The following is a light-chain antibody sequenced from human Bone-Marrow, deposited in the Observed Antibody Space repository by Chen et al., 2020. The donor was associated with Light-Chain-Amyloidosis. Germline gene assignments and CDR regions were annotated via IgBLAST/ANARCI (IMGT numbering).Light chain of an antibody. J-gene: IGLJ1*01. CDR1: SSDVGGDNH. Sequence: QSALTQPASVSGSPGQSITTSCPGTSSDVGGDNHVSWYQQHPDNAPKLMIYEVTNRPSWVPDRFSGSKSDNTASLTISGLQTEDEADYFCSSYTITNTLVFGSGTRVTVL. CDR3: SSYTITNTLV. V-gene: IGLV2-14*01. CDR2: EVT.